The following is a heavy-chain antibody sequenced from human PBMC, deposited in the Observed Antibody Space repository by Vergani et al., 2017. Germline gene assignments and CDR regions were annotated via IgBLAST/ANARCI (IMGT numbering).Heavy chain of an antibody. CDR1: GYSFTSYW. CDR3: ARRGRYCSSNSCYGGDYYYGMDV. V-gene: IGHV5-51*01. Sequence: EVQLVQSGAEVKKPGESLKISCKGSGYSFTSYWIGWVRQMPGKGLEWMGIIYPGDSDTRYSPSFQGQVTISADKSISTAYLQWSSLKASATAMYYCARRGRYCSSNSCYGGDYYYGMDVWGQGTTVTVSS. D-gene: IGHD2-2*01. CDR2: IYPGDSDT. J-gene: IGHJ6*02.